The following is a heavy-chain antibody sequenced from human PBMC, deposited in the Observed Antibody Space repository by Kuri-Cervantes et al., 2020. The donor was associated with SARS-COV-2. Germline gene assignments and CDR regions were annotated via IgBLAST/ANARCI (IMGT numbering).Heavy chain of an antibody. CDR3: ARDLVVPAASGTDY. Sequence: GGSLRLSCAASGFTFSSYAMHWVRQAPGKGLEWVAVISYDGSNKYYADSVKGRFTISRDNSKNTLYLQMNSLRAEDTAVYYCARDLVVPAASGTDYWGQGTLVIVSS. CDR1: GFTFSSYA. V-gene: IGHV3-30-3*01. CDR2: ISYDGSNK. D-gene: IGHD2-2*01. J-gene: IGHJ4*02.